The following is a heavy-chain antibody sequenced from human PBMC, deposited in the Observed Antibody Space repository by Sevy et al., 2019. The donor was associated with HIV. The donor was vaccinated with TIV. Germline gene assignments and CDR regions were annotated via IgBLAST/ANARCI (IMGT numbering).Heavy chain of an antibody. CDR3: SRDGTAVAGLSFEY. V-gene: IGHV3-49*03. Sequence: GGSLRLSCTTSGFIFGDFALSWFRQAPGKGLEWLGFIRSKAYGGTADFAASVKGRFAISRDDSKSIAYLQMNSLRTDDTGVYYCSRDGTAVAGLSFEYWGQGTRVTISS. J-gene: IGHJ4*02. D-gene: IGHD6-19*01. CDR2: IRSKAYGGTA. CDR1: GFIFGDFA.